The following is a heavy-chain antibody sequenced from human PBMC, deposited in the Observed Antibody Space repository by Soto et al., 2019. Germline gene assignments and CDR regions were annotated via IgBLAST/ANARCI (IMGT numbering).Heavy chain of an antibody. J-gene: IGHJ5*02. CDR2: VSAYNGNT. Sequence: ASVKVSCKASGYTFTSYGISWVRQAPGQGLEWMGWVSAYNGNTNYAQKLQGRVTMTTDTSTSTAYTELRSLRSDDTAVYYCARGHYDFWRGENWFDPWGQGTLLTVSS. CDR3: ARGHYDFWRGENWFDP. D-gene: IGHD3-3*01. V-gene: IGHV1-18*01. CDR1: GYTFTSYG.